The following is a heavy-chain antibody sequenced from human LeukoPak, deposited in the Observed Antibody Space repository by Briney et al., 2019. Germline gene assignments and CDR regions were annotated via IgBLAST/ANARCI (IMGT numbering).Heavy chain of an antibody. CDR3: ARVRRPEYSNSSYYYYMDV. J-gene: IGHJ6*03. V-gene: IGHV1-2*02. Sequence: GASVTVSCKASGYTFTGYYIHWVRQAPGQGLAWMGWINSNRGGTNYAQKFQGRVTMTRDTSTTTAYMELNRLRAHDTAVYYCARVRRPEYSNSSYYYYMDVWGKGTTVTVSS. CDR2: INSNRGGT. D-gene: IGHD6-6*01. CDR1: GYTFTGYY.